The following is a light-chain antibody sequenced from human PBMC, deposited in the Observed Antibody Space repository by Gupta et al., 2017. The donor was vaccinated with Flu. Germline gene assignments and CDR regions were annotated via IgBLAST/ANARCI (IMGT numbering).Light chain of an antibody. CDR2: QDS. CDR3: QAWDSSTHVV. CDR1: KLGDKY. Sequence: SYALTPPSSVSVSPGQPASFPCSGDKLGDKYACWYQQKPGQSPVLVIYQDSKRPSGIPERFSGSNSGNTATLTISGTQAMDEADYYCQAWDSSTHVVFGGGTKLTVL. V-gene: IGLV3-1*01. J-gene: IGLJ2*01.